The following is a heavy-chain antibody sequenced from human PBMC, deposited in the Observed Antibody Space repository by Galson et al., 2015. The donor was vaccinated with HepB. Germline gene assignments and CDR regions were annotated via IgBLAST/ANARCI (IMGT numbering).Heavy chain of an antibody. D-gene: IGHD2-15*01. CDR1: GYTFTSYG. V-gene: IGHV1-18*01. CDR3: ARDGTVAATEPLGY. CDR2: ISAYNGNT. Sequence: SVKVSCKASGYTFTSYGISWVRQAPGQGLEWMGWISAYNGNTNYAQKLQGRVTMTTDTSTSTAYMELRSLRSNDTAVYYCARDGTVAATEPLGYWGQGTLVTVSS. J-gene: IGHJ4*02.